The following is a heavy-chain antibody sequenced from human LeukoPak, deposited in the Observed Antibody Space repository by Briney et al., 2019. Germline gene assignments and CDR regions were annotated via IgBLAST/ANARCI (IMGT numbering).Heavy chain of an antibody. D-gene: IGHD3-3*01. J-gene: IGHJ4*02. Sequence: PSETLSLTCTVSGGSVSSGSYYWSWIRQPPGKGLEWIGYIYYSGSTNYNPSLKSRVTISVDTSKNQFSLKLSSVTAADTAVYCCASTILEWLSYFDYWGQGTLVTVSS. CDR1: GGSVSSGSYY. V-gene: IGHV4-61*01. CDR2: IYYSGST. CDR3: ASTILEWLSYFDY.